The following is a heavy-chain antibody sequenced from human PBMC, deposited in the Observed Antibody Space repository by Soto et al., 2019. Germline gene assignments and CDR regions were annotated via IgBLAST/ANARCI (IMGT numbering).Heavy chain of an antibody. CDR2: IYYSGST. CDR3: ARRFGYYDILTGSKRRYYFDY. CDR1: GGSISSYY. V-gene: IGHV4-59*01. J-gene: IGHJ4*02. Sequence: PSETLSLTCTVSGGSISSYYWSWIRQPPGKGLEWIGYIYYSGSTNYNPSLKSRVTISVDTSKNQFSLKLSSVTAADTAVYYCARRFGYYDILTGSKRRYYFDYWGQGTLVTVSS. D-gene: IGHD3-9*01.